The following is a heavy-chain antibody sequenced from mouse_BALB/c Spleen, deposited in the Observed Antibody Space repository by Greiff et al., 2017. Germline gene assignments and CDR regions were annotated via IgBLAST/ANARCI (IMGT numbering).Heavy chain of an antibody. CDR2: ISSGGSYT. CDR3: ASQLGSSYPDV. D-gene: IGHD1-1*01. V-gene: IGHV5-6*01. Sequence: EVKLQESGGDLVKPGGSLKLSCAASGFTFSSYGMSWVRQTPDKRLEWVATISSGGSYTYYPDSVKGRFTISRDNAKNTLYLQMSSLKSEDTAMYYCASQLGSSYPDVWGAGTTVTVSS. CDR1: GFTFSSYG. J-gene: IGHJ1*01.